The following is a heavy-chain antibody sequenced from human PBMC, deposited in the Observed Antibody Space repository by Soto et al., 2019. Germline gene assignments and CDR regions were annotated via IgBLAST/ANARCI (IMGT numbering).Heavy chain of an antibody. J-gene: IGHJ6*02. Sequence: GESLKISCTGSGYSFTSYRISWVRQMPEKGLDWLVRLDPSDSYTNYRPSFQGHVTISADKSISSAYLQWSSLKASDTAMYYCARLRSNTMVAHYYYGMDVWGQGTTVTVSS. CDR3: ARLRSNTMVAHYYYGMDV. CDR2: LDPSDSYT. D-gene: IGHD3-10*01. CDR1: GYSFTSYR. V-gene: IGHV5-10-1*01.